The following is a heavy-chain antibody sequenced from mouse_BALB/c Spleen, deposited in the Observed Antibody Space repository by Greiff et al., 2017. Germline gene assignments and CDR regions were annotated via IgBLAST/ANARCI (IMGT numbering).Heavy chain of an antibody. Sequence: EVQLVESGGGLVQPGGSRKLSCAASGFTFSSFGMHWVRQAPEKGLEWVAYISSGSSTIYYPDSVKGRFTISRDNAKNNLYLQMSSLKSEDTAMYYCARGAPWFAYWGQGTLVTVSA. CDR3: ARGAPWFAY. CDR2: ISSGSSTI. V-gene: IGHV5-17*02. CDR1: GFTFSSFG. J-gene: IGHJ3*01.